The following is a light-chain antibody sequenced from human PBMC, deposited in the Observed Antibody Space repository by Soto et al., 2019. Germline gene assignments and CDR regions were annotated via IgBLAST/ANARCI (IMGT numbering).Light chain of an antibody. Sequence: DIQMTQSPSSLSASVGDRVTISCRASQSIGTYLNLYQQKPGRAPKLQIYAASNLQSGVPSRFRGSGSGTDFTLNIRSLQQPDFGTYFCKQSYSRRFTFGQGTTVAIK. V-gene: IGKV1-39*01. J-gene: IGKJ1*01. CDR1: QSIGTY. CDR2: AAS. CDR3: KQSYSRRFT.